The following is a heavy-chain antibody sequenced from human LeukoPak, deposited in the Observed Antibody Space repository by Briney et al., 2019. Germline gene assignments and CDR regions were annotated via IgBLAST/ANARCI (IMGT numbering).Heavy chain of an antibody. CDR2: IYFSGRT. V-gene: IGHV4-59*02. J-gene: IGHJ6*03. CDR1: GGSVSSYY. Sequence: SETLSLTCTVSGGSVSSYYWSWIRRPPGKGLEWIGYIYFSGRTNYNPSLNSRVTISLDTSRNQFSLKLSSVTAADTAVYYCARAPLTVGYYYMDVWGKGTTVTISS. D-gene: IGHD1-26*01. CDR3: ARAPLTVGYYYMDV.